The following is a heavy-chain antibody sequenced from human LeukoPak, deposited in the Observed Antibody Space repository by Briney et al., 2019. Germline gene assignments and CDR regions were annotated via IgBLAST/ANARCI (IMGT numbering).Heavy chain of an antibody. CDR2: IYPGDSDT. Sequence: GESLKISCQGSGYTFSNYWIAWVRHMPGNGLEWMGIIYPGDSDTKYSPSFQGQVSISADKTFNTAYLQWRSVEASDTAIYYCARLGTPYYYYYMDVLGRGTTVTVSS. CDR3: ARLGTPYYYYYMDV. D-gene: IGHD1-1*01. CDR1: GYTFSNYW. V-gene: IGHV5-51*01. J-gene: IGHJ6*03.